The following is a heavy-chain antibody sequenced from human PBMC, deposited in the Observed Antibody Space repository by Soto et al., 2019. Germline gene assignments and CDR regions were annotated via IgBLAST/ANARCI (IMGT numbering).Heavy chain of an antibody. CDR2: IIPIFGTA. CDR3: ARENRSSDYDILTGYYIYYGIDV. J-gene: IGHJ6*02. D-gene: IGHD3-9*01. CDR1: GGTFSSYA. Sequence: QVQLVQSGAEVKKPGSSVKVSCKASGGTFSSYAISWVRQAPGQGLEWMGGIIPIFGTANYAQKFQGRVTITADESTSTAYMELSSLRSEDTAVYYCARENRSSDYDILTGYYIYYGIDVWGQGTTVTVSS. V-gene: IGHV1-69*01.